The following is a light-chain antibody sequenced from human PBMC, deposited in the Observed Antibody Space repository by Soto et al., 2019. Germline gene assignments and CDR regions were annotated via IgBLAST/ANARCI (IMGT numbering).Light chain of an antibody. Sequence: AIRMTQSPSSFSASTGDRVTITCRASQGISSYLAWYQQKPGKAPKLLLYAASTLQSGVTSRFSGSGSGTDFTLTSSCLQSEDFATYYCQQYYSYLLTFGGGTKVEIK. CDR3: QQYYSYLLT. J-gene: IGKJ4*01. CDR2: AAS. CDR1: QGISSY. V-gene: IGKV1-8*01.